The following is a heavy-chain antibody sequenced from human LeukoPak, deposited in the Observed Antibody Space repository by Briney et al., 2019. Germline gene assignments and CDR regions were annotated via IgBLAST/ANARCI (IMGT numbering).Heavy chain of an antibody. J-gene: IGHJ4*02. D-gene: IGHD4-17*01. V-gene: IGHV3-21*04. Sequence: GGSLRLSCAASGFTFSSYSMNWVRQAPGKGLEWVSSISSSSSYIYYADSVKGRFTISRDNAKNSLYLQMNSLRVEDTAVYYCARDGYGDYSFDYWGQGTLVTVSS. CDR2: ISSSSSYI. CDR3: ARDGYGDYSFDY. CDR1: GFTFSSYS.